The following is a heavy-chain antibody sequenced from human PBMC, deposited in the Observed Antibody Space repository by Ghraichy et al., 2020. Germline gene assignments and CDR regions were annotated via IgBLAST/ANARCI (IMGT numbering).Heavy chain of an antibody. V-gene: IGHV3-7*03. CDR2: VKQDGSEN. D-gene: IGHD1-26*01. Sequence: GESLNISCAASGFTFTNYWMTWVRQAPGKGLEWVANVKQDGSENNYVDSVKGRFTISRDNAKKSLYLQMNSLRVEDTAVYYCVRDYRDYWGQGTLVTVSS. CDR3: VRDYRDY. J-gene: IGHJ4*02. CDR1: GFTFTNYW.